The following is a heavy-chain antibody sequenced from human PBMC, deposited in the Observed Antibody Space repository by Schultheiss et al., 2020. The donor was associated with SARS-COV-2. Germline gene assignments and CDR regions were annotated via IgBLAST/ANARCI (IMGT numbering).Heavy chain of an antibody. V-gene: IGHV3-23*01. CDR3: AKKERDCSGGSCHYPTDGYYYIDV. D-gene: IGHD2-15*01. Sequence: GGSLRLSCAASGFTFSSYAMSWVRQAPGKGLEWVSAISGSGGSTYYADSVKGRFTISRDNAKNTLYLQMNSLRAEDTAVYYCAKKERDCSGGSCHYPTDGYYYIDVWGKGTTVTVSS. CDR1: GFTFSSYA. J-gene: IGHJ6*03. CDR2: ISGSGGST.